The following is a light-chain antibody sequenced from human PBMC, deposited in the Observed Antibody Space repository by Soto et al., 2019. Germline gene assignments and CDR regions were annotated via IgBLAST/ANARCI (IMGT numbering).Light chain of an antibody. J-gene: IGKJ5*01. CDR1: QSVSSSY. V-gene: IGKV3-20*01. Sequence: TQSPATLSVSLGERATLSCRASQSVSSSYLAWYQQKPGQAPRLLIYGASSRATGIPDRFSGSGSGTDFTLTISRLEPEDFAVYYCQQYGSSPPITFGQGTRLEIK. CDR3: QQYGSSPPIT. CDR2: GAS.